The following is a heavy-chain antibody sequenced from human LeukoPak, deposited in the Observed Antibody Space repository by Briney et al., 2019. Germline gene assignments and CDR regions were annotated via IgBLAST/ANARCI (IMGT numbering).Heavy chain of an antibody. CDR3: ASSSNYDSSGYYSAHRDAFDI. Sequence: SETLSLTCAVYGGSFSGYYWSWIRQPPGKGLEWVGEINHNGSTNYNPSLKSRVTISVDTSKNQFSLKVRSMTAADTAVYYCASSSNYDSSGYYSAHRDAFDIWGQGTMVTVSS. CDR1: GGSFSGYY. CDR2: INHNGST. J-gene: IGHJ3*02. D-gene: IGHD3-22*01. V-gene: IGHV4-34*01.